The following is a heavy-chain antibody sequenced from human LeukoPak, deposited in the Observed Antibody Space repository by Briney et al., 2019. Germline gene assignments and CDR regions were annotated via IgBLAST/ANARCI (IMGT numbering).Heavy chain of an antibody. D-gene: IGHD1-26*01. CDR1: GGSISTFY. CDR2: IFTSGST. CDR3: ARVRGGSYSAQYYYYYMDV. V-gene: IGHV4-4*07. J-gene: IGHJ6*03. Sequence: SETLSLTCTVSGGSISTFYWSWIRQSAGKGLEWIGRIFTSGSTNYNPSLKSRVTMSVDTSKNQFSLKLSSVTAADTAVYFCARVRGGSYSAQYYYYYMDVWGKGTTVTISS.